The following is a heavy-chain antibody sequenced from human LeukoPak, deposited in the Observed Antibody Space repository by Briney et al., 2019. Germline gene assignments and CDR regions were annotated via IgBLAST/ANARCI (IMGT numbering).Heavy chain of an antibody. CDR3: ARGRRIPITMVRGVRDFDY. CDR2: IYHSGST. V-gene: IGHV4-38-2*02. D-gene: IGHD3-10*01. Sequence: SETLSLTCTVSGYSISSGYYWGWIRQPLGKGLEWIGSIYHSGSTYYNPSLKSRVTISVDTSKNQFSLKLSSVTAADTAVYYCARGRRIPITMVRGVRDFDYWGQGTLVTVSS. CDR1: GYSISSGYY. J-gene: IGHJ4*02.